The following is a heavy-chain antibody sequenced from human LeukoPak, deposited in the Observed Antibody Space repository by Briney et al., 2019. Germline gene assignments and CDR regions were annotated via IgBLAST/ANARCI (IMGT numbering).Heavy chain of an antibody. CDR2: IYYSGST. CDR3: ARLEYSSSSGPFDY. J-gene: IGHJ4*02. D-gene: IGHD6-6*01. CDR1: GGSISSYY. Sequence: SETLSLTCTVSGGSISSYYWSWIRQPPGKGLVWIGYIYYSGSTNYNPSLKSRVTISVDTSKNQFSLKLSSVTAADTAVYYCARLEYSSSSGPFDYWGQGTLVTVSS. V-gene: IGHV4-59*01.